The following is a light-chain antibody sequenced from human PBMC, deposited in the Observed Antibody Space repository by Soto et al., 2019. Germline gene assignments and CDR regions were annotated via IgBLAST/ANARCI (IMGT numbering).Light chain of an antibody. CDR2: DAS. J-gene: IGKJ5*01. Sequence: EILMTQSPATLSVSPGERATLSCRASQSVSDYLAWYQQKPGQAPRLLIYDASNRAAGIPARFSGSGSGTDFTLTISSLEPDDFGVYYCQQRSNLITFGQGARLEIK. CDR3: QQRSNLIT. V-gene: IGKV3-11*01. CDR1: QSVSDY.